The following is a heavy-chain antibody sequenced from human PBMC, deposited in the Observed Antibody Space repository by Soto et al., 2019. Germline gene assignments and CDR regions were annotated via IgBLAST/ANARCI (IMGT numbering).Heavy chain of an antibody. CDR3: ARLTMVRGVIAFDY. J-gene: IGHJ4*02. CDR1: GGSISSSNW. Sequence: QVQLQESGPGLVKPSGTLSLTCAVSGGSISSSNWWGWVRQPPGKGLEWIGEIYHSGSTNYNPSRKSRFTISVDKSKNQFSLKLSSVTAADTAVYYCARLTMVRGVIAFDYWGQGTLVTVSS. V-gene: IGHV4-4*02. D-gene: IGHD3-10*01. CDR2: IYHSGST.